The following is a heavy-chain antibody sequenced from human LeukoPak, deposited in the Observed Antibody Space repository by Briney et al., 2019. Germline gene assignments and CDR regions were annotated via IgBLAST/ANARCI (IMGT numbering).Heavy chain of an antibody. V-gene: IGHV4-34*01. D-gene: IGHD4-23*01. CDR1: GGSFSGYY. CDR3: ARVLSGGNTEYFDY. CDR2: TNHSGST. Sequence: SETLSLTCAVYGGSFSGYYWSWIRQTPEKGLEWIGETNHSGSTNYSPSLKSRVTLSVDTSKNQFSLKLSSVTAADTAVYFCARVLSGGNTEYFDYWGQGTLVTVSS. J-gene: IGHJ4*02.